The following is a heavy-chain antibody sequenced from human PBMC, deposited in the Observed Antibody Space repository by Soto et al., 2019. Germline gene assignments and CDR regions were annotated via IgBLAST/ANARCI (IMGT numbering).Heavy chain of an antibody. D-gene: IGHD2-2*02. CDR1: GGSFSGYY. V-gene: IGHV4-34*01. CDR2: INHSGST. J-gene: IGHJ4*02. Sequence: QVQLQQWGAGLLKPSETLSLTCAVYGGSFSGYYWSWIRQPPGKGLEWIGEINHSGSTNYNPSLTSRVTISVDTSKNQFSLKLSSVTAADTAVYYCARGRSSPRYCSSTSCHNFDYWGQGTLVTVSS. CDR3: ARGRSSPRYCSSTSCHNFDY.